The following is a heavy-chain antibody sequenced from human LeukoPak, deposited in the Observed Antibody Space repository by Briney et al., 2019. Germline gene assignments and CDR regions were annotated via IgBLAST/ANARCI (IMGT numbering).Heavy chain of an antibody. CDR3: ATYSPQAGTLDY. Sequence: PGGSLRLSCAASGFTFSSYSMNWVRQAPGKGLEWVSSISSSSSYIYYADSVKGRFTISRDNAKNSLYLQMNSLRAEDTAVYYCATYSPQAGTLDYWGQGTLVTVSS. D-gene: IGHD1-7*01. CDR1: GFTFSSYS. CDR2: ISSSSSYI. V-gene: IGHV3-21*01. J-gene: IGHJ4*02.